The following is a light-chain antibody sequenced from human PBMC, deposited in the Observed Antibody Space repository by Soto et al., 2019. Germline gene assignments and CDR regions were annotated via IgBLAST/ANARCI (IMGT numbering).Light chain of an antibody. Sequence: DIQMTQSPSSVSASLGDRVTITCRASQHISTWLVWYQQKPGKAPQLLIYAASSLQTGVPSRFSGSGSGTDFSLTISSLQREDSVTYYCQQANSFPFTFGQGTRLEI. CDR2: AAS. CDR3: QQANSFPFT. J-gene: IGKJ2*01. CDR1: QHISTW. V-gene: IGKV1-12*01.